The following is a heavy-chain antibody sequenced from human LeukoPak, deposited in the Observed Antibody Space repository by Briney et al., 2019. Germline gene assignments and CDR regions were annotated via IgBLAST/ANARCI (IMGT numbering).Heavy chain of an antibody. CDR1: GGSFSGYY. V-gene: IGHV4-34*01. CDR3: ARRLGRKFGERFYYYHYMDV. D-gene: IGHD3-10*01. CDR2: INHSGST. J-gene: IGHJ6*03. Sequence: SGTLSLTCAVYGGSFSGYYWSWIRQPPGKGLEWIGEINHSGSTKYNPSLKSRVTISVDTSKNQFSLKLSSVTAADTAVYYCARRLGRKFGERFYYYHYMDVWGKGTTVTISS.